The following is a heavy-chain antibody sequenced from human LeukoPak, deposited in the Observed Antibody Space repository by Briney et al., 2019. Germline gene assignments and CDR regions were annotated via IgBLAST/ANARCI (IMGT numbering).Heavy chain of an antibody. J-gene: IGHJ4*02. Sequence: SETLSLTCTVSGGSISSYYWSWIRQPPGKGLEWIGYIYYSGSTNYNPSLQSRVTISVDTSKNQFSLKLSSVTAADTAVYYCARGRGAAAGSGYWGQGTQVTVSS. CDR2: IYYSGST. CDR1: GGSISSYY. CDR3: ARGRGAAAGSGY. V-gene: IGHV4-59*12. D-gene: IGHD6-13*01.